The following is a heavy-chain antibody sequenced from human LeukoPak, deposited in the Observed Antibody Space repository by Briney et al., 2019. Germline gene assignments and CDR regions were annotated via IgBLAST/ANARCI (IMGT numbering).Heavy chain of an antibody. Sequence: PGRSLRLSCAASGFTFDDYAMHWVRQAPGKGLEWVSDISWNSGSIGYADSVKGRFTISRDNAKNSLYLQMNSLRAEDMALYYCAKAGKVGYYYYYMDVWGKGTTVTVSS. CDR1: GFTFDDYA. J-gene: IGHJ6*03. CDR2: ISWNSGSI. V-gene: IGHV3-9*03. CDR3: AKAGKVGYYYYYMDV. D-gene: IGHD1-26*01.